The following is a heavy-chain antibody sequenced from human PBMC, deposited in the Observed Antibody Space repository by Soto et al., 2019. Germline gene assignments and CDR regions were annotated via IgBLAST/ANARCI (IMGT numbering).Heavy chain of an antibody. Sequence: GGSLRLSCAASGFTFSGSAMHWVRQASGKGLEWVGRIRSKANSYATAYAASVKGRFTISRDDSKNTAYLQMNSLKTEDTAVYYCTLDGVRCSGGSCYPFDYWGQGTLVTVSS. CDR1: GFTFSGSA. CDR3: TLDGVRCSGGSCYPFDY. CDR2: IRSKANSYAT. V-gene: IGHV3-73*01. J-gene: IGHJ4*02. D-gene: IGHD2-15*01.